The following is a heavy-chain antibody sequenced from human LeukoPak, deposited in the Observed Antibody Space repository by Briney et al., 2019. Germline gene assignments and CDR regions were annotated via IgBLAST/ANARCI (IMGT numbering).Heavy chain of an antibody. CDR3: AKGFVDWNGMLPSLAFYDMDV. CDR1: GGTFSNVA. V-gene: IGHV1-69*13. CDR2: IITHFGTP. Sequence: SVKVSCKASGGTFSNVAISWVRQAPGHNLEWMGGIITHFGTPDYAQRFQGRVTITADESTGTSYMDLSSLRSEDTAVYYCAKGFVDWNGMLPSLAFYDMDVWGTGTTVTVSS. J-gene: IGHJ6*03. D-gene: IGHD3-3*01.